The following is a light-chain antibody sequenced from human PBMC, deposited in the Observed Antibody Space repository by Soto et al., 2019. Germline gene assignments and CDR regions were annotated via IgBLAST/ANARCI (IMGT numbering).Light chain of an antibody. CDR3: HQYYSSIT. V-gene: IGKV3-20*01. J-gene: IGKJ4*01. CDR1: QDVDNNF. CDR2: ASS. Sequence: EIVLTQSPGTLSLSPGEGATLSCRASQDVDNNFLAWYQQRPGQAPRLLIYASSRRATGIPDRFSGSGSGTDFTLTISRVGPEDIAVYFCHQYYSSITFGGGPKVEVK.